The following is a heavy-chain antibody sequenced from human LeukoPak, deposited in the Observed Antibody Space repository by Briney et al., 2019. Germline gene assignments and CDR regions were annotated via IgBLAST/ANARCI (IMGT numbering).Heavy chain of an antibody. D-gene: IGHD2-15*01. Sequence: PSETLSLTCTVSGGSISSYYWSWIRQPAGKGLEWIGRIYTSGSTNYNPSLKSPVTMSVDTSKNQFSLKLSSVTAADTAVYYCASGGSTRAASRFDPWGQGTLVTVSS. V-gene: IGHV4-4*07. J-gene: IGHJ5*02. CDR1: GGSISSYY. CDR3: ASGGSTRAASRFDP. CDR2: IYTSGST.